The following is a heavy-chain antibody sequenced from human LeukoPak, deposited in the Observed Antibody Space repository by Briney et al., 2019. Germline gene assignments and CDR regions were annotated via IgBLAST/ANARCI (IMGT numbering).Heavy chain of an antibody. V-gene: IGHV4-4*07. CDR2: VYTSGSP. D-gene: IGHD4-23*01. Sequence: SETLSLTCTVSGGSISSYYWSWIRQPAGKGLGWIGRVYTSGSPYYNPSLESRVTMSVDTSKNQFSLNLSSVTAADTAVYYCARGGYGASSGFDYWGQGTLVTVSS. CDR1: GGSISSYY. J-gene: IGHJ4*02. CDR3: ARGGYGASSGFDY.